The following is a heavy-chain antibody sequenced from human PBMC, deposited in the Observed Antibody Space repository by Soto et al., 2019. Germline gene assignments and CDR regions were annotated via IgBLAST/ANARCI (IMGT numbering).Heavy chain of an antibody. CDR2: INHSGST. D-gene: IGHD2-2*01. J-gene: IGHJ4*02. V-gene: IGHV4-34*01. CDR1: GGSFSGYY. CDR3: ASQNRYCSSTSCPNDY. Sequence: QVQLQQWGAGLLKPSETLSLTCAVYGGSFSGYYWSWIRQPPGKGLEWIGEINHSGSTNYNPSLKSRVPISVDTSKTQFSLKLRSVTAADTAVYYCASQNRYCSSTSCPNDYWGQGTLVTVSS.